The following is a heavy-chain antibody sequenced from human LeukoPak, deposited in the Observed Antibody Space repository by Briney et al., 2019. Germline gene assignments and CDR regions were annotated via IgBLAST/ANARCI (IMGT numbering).Heavy chain of an antibody. CDR1: GGSISSSSYY. D-gene: IGHD1-26*01. Sequence: SETLSLTCTVSGGSISSSSYYWGWIRQPPGKGLEWIVSIYYSGSTYYNPSLKSRVTISVDTPKNQFSLKLSSVTAADTAVYYCARIVGASYYWGQGTLVTVSS. V-gene: IGHV4-39*01. CDR3: ARIVGASYY. CDR2: IYYSGST. J-gene: IGHJ4*02.